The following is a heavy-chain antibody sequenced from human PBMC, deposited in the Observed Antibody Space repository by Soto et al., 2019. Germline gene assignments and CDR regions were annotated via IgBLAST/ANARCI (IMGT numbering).Heavy chain of an antibody. D-gene: IGHD3-10*01. Sequence: GESLKISCKGSGYSFTSYWIGRVRQMPGKGLEWMGIIYPGDSDTRYSPSFQGQVTISADKSISTAYLQWSSLKASDTAMYYCATAPPSFYFGSGSFLRGPYFDFWGQGTLVTVSS. CDR1: GYSFTSYW. J-gene: IGHJ4*02. CDR3: ATAPPSFYFGSGSFLRGPYFDF. V-gene: IGHV5-51*01. CDR2: IYPGDSDT.